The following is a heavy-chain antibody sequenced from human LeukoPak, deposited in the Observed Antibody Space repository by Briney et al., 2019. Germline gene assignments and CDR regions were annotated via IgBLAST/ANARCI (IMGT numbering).Heavy chain of an antibody. J-gene: IGHJ4*02. CDR2: INHSGST. D-gene: IGHD3-22*01. V-gene: IGHV4-34*01. CDR1: GGSFSGYF. CDR3: ARMIFGSSGYYGNFDY. Sequence: PSETLSLTCAVSGGSFSGYFGSCIRQPPGKGLEWIGEINHSGSTNYNPSLKSRVTISVDTSKNQFSLKLSSVTAADTAVYYCARMIFGSSGYYGNFDYWGQGTLVTVSS.